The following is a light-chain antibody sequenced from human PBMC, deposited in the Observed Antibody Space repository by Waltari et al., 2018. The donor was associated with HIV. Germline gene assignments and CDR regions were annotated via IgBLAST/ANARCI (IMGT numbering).Light chain of an antibody. J-gene: IGKJ4*01. CDR1: RTILFSSDNRNY. Sequence: DIVMTQSPDSLPVSLGERATLNCTSSRTILFSSDNRNYLAWYQQKPRQPPKLLISWVSTRESGVPDRFSGSGSGTDFTLTITRLQAEDVAVYHCQQYFRIPPTFGGGTKVEIK. CDR3: QQYFRIPPT. V-gene: IGKV4-1*01. CDR2: WVS.